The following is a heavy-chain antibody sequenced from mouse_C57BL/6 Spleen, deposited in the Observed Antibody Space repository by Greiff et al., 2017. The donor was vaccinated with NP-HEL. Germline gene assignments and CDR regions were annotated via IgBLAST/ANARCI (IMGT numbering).Heavy chain of an antibody. CDR2: INPSNGGT. CDR3: ARSRPIYDGYPAWFAD. V-gene: IGHV1-53*01. D-gene: IGHD2-3*01. Sequence: QVQLQQPGTELVKPGASVKLSCKASGYTFTSYWMHWVKQRPGQGLEWIGNINPSNGGTNYNEKFKSKATLTVAPSSSTAYMQLSSLTSEDSAVYYCARSRPIYDGYPAWFADWGQGTLVTVSA. J-gene: IGHJ3*01. CDR1: GYTFTSYW.